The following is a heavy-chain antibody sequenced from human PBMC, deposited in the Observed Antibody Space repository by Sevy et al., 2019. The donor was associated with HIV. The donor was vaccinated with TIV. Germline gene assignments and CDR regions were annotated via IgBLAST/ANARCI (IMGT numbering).Heavy chain of an antibody. Sequence: ASVKVSCKASGYTFTGYYMHWVRQAPGQGLEWMGWINPNSGGTNYAQKFQGRVTMTRDTSISTAYMELSRLRSDDTTVYYCARDRGGTYYDYVWGSYRFDYWGQGTLVTVSS. CDR3: ARDRGGTYYDYVWGSYRFDY. CDR1: GYTFTGYY. V-gene: IGHV1-2*02. D-gene: IGHD3-16*02. CDR2: INPNSGGT. J-gene: IGHJ4*02.